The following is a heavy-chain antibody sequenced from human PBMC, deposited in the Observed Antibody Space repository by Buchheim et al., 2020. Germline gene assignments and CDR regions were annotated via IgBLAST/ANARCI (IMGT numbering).Heavy chain of an antibody. Sequence: QLQLQESGPGLVKPSETLSLTCTVSGGSISSSSYYWGWIRQPPGKGLEWIGSIYYSGSTYYHPSLKSRVTISVDPSNNQFSLKLSSVTAADTAVYYCARDFQWLRYNWFDPWGQGTL. V-gene: IGHV4-39*07. CDR2: IYYSGST. CDR1: GGSISSSSYY. J-gene: IGHJ5*02. D-gene: IGHD5-12*01. CDR3: ARDFQWLRYNWFDP.